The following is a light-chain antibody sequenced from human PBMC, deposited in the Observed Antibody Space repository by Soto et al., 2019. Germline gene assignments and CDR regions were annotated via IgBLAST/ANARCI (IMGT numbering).Light chain of an antibody. CDR3: CSYASSISFWV. CDR1: SCNIGAYNL. CDR2: DNS. V-gene: IGLV1-40*01. J-gene: IGLJ1*01. Sequence: QSVLTQPASVSGSPGQTVTISCTGTSCNIGAYNLVHWYQQLPGTAPKLLIYDNSKRPSGVSNRFSGSKSGNTASLAITGLQAEDEADYYCCSYASSISFWVFGTGTKVTVL.